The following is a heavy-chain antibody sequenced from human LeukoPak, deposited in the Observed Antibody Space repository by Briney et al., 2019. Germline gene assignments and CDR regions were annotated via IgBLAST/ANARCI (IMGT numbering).Heavy chain of an antibody. CDR3: ARRRAGYGGNSPPDY. V-gene: IGHV1-46*01. CDR1: GYTFTSYY. CDR2: INPSGGST. J-gene: IGHJ4*02. Sequence: ASVKVSCKASGYTFTSYYMHWVRQAPEQGVEWMGIINPSGGSTSYAQKFQGRVTMTRDTSTSTVYMELSSLRSEDTAVYYCARRRAGYGGNSPPDYWGQGTLVTVSS. D-gene: IGHD4-23*01.